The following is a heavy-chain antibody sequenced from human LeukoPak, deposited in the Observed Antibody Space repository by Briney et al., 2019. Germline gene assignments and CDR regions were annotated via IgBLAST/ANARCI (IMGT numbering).Heavy chain of an antibody. CDR1: GGSISSGGYS. D-gene: IGHD3-22*01. CDR2: IYHSGNT. Sequence: SETQSLTCAVSGGSISSGGYSWSWIRQPPRKGLEWIGYIYHSGNTYYNPSLESRVTISVDRSKNQFSLKLTSVTAADTAVYYCARGYDSSALTSPVYFDYWGQGTLVTVSS. CDR3: ARGYDSSALTSPVYFDY. J-gene: IGHJ4*02. V-gene: IGHV4-30-2*01.